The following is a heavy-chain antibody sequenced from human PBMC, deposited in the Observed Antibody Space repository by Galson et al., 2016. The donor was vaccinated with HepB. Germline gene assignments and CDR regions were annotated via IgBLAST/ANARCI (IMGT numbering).Heavy chain of an antibody. CDR2: IHSSGGST. CDR3: ARDRFGHHDSLIAYFFDS. Sequence: SVKVSCKASGYTFANYYMHWVRQAPGQGLEWMGIIHSSGGSTSYAQKFQGRFTMTRDTSTSTVYMEPSSLRSEDTAVFFCARDRFGHHDSLIAYFFDSWGQGTLVTVSS. CDR1: GYTFANYY. D-gene: IGHD3-9*01. J-gene: IGHJ4*02. V-gene: IGHV1-46*03.